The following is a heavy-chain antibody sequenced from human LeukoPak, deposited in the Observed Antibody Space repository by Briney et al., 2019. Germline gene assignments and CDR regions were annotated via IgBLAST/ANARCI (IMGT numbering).Heavy chain of an antibody. D-gene: IGHD3-16*01. Sequence: EASVKVSCTASGGTFSSYAISWVRQAPGQGLEWMGGIIPIFGTANYAQKFQGRVTITADESTSTAYMELSSLRSEDTAVYYCARDLDYDAFDIWGQGTMVTVSS. CDR2: IIPIFGTA. V-gene: IGHV1-69*13. J-gene: IGHJ3*02. CDR1: GGTFSSYA. CDR3: ARDLDYDAFDI.